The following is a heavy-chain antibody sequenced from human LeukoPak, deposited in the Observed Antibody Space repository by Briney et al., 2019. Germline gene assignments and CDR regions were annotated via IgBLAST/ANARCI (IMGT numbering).Heavy chain of an antibody. CDR1: GGSISSSNW. CDR3: ARRSRGSTNWFDP. V-gene: IGHV4-4*02. D-gene: IGHD3-16*01. J-gene: IGHJ5*02. CDR2: IYHSGST. Sequence: PSETLSLTCAVSGGSISSSNWWSWVRQPPGKGLEWIGEIYHSGSTNYNPSLKSRVTISVDTSKNQFSLKPSSVTAADTAVYYCARRSRGSTNWFDPWGQGTLVTVSS.